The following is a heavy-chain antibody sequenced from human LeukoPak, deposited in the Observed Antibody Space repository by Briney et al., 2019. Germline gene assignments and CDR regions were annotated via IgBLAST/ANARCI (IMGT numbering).Heavy chain of an antibody. CDR1: GYTFTTYG. CDR3: ARADIIVVAGATPVGSGFEY. V-gene: IGHV1-18*01. J-gene: IGHJ4*02. CDR2: ISAHKGDT. Sequence: ASVKVSCKTSGYTFTTYGISWLRQAPGQGLEWMGWISAHKGDTEYAQKFQGRVTMTRDTSTSTAYMELQSLTSGDTAVYYCARADIIVVAGATPVGSGFEYWGQGALITVS. D-gene: IGHD2-15*01.